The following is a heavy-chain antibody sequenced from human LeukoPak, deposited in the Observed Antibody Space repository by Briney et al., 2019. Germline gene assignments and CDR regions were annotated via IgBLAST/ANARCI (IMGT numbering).Heavy chain of an antibody. CDR2: ISWNSGSI. J-gene: IGHJ4*02. Sequence: GRSLRLSCAASGFIFDDYAMHWVRQAPGKGLEWVSGISWNSGSIGYADSVKGRFTISRDNAKNSLYLQMNSLRAEDTALYYCAKSHCSSTSCGIDYWGQGTLVTVSS. CDR1: GFIFDDYA. D-gene: IGHD2-2*01. CDR3: AKSHCSSTSCGIDY. V-gene: IGHV3-9*01.